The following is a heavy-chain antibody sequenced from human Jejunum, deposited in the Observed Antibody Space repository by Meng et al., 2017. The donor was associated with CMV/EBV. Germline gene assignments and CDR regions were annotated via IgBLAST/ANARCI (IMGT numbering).Heavy chain of an antibody. J-gene: IGHJ4*02. CDR3: ARVEVGITSGDY. CDR2: IHAYNGDT. Sequence: VQVGGGVVKPVASVDVSCKVSDYTFTNYVITWVRQAPGQGLEWMGWIHAYNGDTNYAQTLQGRVTMTTDTSTSTAYMELRSLRADDTAVYYCARVEVGITSGDYWGQGTLVTVSS. D-gene: IGHD1-26*01. CDR1: DYTFTNYV. V-gene: IGHV1-18*01.